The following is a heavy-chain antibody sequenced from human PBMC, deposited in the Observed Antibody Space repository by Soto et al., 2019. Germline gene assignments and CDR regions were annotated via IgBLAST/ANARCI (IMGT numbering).Heavy chain of an antibody. CDR1: GGTFSNFT. Sequence: AASVKVSCKAFGGTFSNFTISWVRQAPGQGLEWVGGILPIFGTTIYAQKLKDRVTITADKSTTTVYMEMSGLRSEDTAVYYCASVDTTLITDYWGRGTLVTVSS. CDR2: ILPIFGTT. J-gene: IGHJ4*01. CDR3: ASVDTTLITDY. D-gene: IGHD5-18*01. V-gene: IGHV1-69*06.